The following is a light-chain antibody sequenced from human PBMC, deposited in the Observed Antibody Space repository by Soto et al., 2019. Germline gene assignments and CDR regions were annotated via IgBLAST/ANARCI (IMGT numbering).Light chain of an antibody. CDR3: QQRSNWPLT. CDR2: DAS. Sequence: VVMTLRLATLSVSPGERATLSCRASQSVSSYLAWYQQKPGQAPRLLIYDASNRATGIPARFSGSGSGTAFTLTISSLQPEDFAVYYCQQRSNWPLTFGGGTKVDIK. V-gene: IGKV3-11*01. J-gene: IGKJ4*01. CDR1: QSVSSY.